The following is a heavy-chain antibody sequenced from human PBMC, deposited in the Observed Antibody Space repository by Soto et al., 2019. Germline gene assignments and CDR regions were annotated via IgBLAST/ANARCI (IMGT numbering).Heavy chain of an antibody. V-gene: IGHV3-7*01. CDR2: IKQDGTEK. D-gene: IGHD5-18*01. CDR3: ARGDTPMITGMDSFDI. Sequence: PGGSLRLSCAASGFTSSRYWMNRVRQAPGKGLEWVANIKQDGTEKNYVDSVKGRFTISRDNARNSLYLQMDSLRAEDTAVYFCARGDTPMITGMDSFDIWGQGTMVTVSS. J-gene: IGHJ3*02. CDR1: GFTSSRYW.